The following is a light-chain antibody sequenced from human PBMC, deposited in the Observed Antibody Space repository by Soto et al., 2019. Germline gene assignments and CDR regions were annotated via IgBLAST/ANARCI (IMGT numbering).Light chain of an antibody. CDR3: VLYMKGDIRV. CDR2: SGD. V-gene: IGLV8-61*01. J-gene: IGLJ2*01. CDR1: SGSVSSRYY. Sequence: QTVVTQEASLSVSPGGTVTLTCGLTSGSVSSRYYPSWYRQDPGQTPRKLIYSGDICSSGVPDRFSGSILGSKAALTITGAQADDESVYYCVLYMKGDIRVFGGGTKLTVL.